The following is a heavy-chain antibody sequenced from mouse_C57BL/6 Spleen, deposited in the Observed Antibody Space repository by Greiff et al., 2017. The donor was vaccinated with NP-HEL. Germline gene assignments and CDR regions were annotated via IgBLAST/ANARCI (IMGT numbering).Heavy chain of an antibody. CDR2: ISSGSSTI. Sequence: EVQVVESGGGLVKPGGSLKLSCAASGFTFSDYGMHWVRQAPEKGLEWVAYISSGSSTIYYAETVKGRFTISRDNAKNTLFRQMTSLRSEDTAMYYCARRDYGSSSFAYWGQGTLVTVSA. CDR3: ARRDYGSSSFAY. D-gene: IGHD1-1*01. CDR1: GFTFSDYG. V-gene: IGHV5-17*01. J-gene: IGHJ3*01.